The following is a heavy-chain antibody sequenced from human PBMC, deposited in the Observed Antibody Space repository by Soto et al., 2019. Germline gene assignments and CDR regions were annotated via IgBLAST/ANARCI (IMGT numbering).Heavy chain of an antibody. D-gene: IGHD6-13*01. J-gene: IGHJ4*02. Sequence: EVQLVESGGGLIQPGGSLRLSCAASGFTVSSNYMSWVRQAPGKGLEWVSVIYSGGSTYYADSVKGRFTISRDNSKNTLYLQMNSLRAEDTAVYYCARSAAGPRYYFDYWGQGTLVTVSS. CDR2: IYSGGST. V-gene: IGHV3-53*01. CDR3: ARSAAGPRYYFDY. CDR1: GFTVSSNY.